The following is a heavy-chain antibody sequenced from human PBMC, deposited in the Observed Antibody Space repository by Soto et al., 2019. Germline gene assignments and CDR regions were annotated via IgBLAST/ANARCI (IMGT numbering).Heavy chain of an antibody. CDR3: ARGRSSTSPYPIGY. Sequence: QVQLQESGPGLVKPSQTLSLTCTVSGGSISSGGYYWSWIRQHPGKGLEWIGYIYYSGSTYYNPSLKSRVTISVGTSKNQCSLQLRSVTAADTAVYYCARGRSSTSPYPIGYWGQGTLVTVSS. CDR2: IYYSGST. J-gene: IGHJ4*02. CDR1: GGSISSGGYY. D-gene: IGHD2-2*01. V-gene: IGHV4-31*03.